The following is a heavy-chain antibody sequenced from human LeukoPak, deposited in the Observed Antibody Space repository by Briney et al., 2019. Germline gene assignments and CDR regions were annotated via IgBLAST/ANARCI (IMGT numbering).Heavy chain of an antibody. D-gene: IGHD3-10*01. J-gene: IGHJ4*02. CDR3: AKDLAGGAFDY. V-gene: IGHV3-9*01. Sequence: PGGSLRLSCAASGFTFDDYATHWVRQAPGKGLEWVSGISWNSGSIGYADSVKGRFTISRDNAKNSLYLQMNSLRAEDTALYYCAKDLAGGAFDYWGQGTLVTVSS. CDR1: GFTFDDYA. CDR2: ISWNSGSI.